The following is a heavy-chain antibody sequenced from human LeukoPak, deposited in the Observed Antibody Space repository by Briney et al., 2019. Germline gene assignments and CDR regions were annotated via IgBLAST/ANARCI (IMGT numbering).Heavy chain of an antibody. D-gene: IGHD6-19*01. CDR2: INHDGSEK. CDR1: GFSFSTHS. V-gene: IGHV3-7*03. CDR3: ARGSGWLDY. J-gene: IGHJ4*02. Sequence: GGSLRLSCAASGFSFSTHSLTWVRQAPGRGLQWVATINHDGSEKDYVDSVKGRFTISRDNAENSLYLQLNSLRAEDTAIYYCARGSGWLDYWGQGTLVTVSS.